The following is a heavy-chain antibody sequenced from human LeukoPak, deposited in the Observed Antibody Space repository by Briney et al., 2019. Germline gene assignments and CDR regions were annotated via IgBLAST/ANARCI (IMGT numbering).Heavy chain of an antibody. CDR1: GFTFSSYS. CDR2: ISSSSSYI. V-gene: IGHV3-21*01. Sequence: GGSLRLACPASGFTFSSYSMNWVRQAPGKGLEWVSSISSSSSYIYYADSVKGRFTISRDNAKNSLYLQMNSLRAEDTAVYYCAAARGFYYFDYWGQGTLVTVSS. J-gene: IGHJ4*02. CDR3: AAARGFYYFDY. D-gene: IGHD6-25*01.